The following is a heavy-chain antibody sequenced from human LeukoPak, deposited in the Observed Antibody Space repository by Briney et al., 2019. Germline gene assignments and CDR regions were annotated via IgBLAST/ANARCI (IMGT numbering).Heavy chain of an antibody. CDR1: GGSFSGYY. V-gene: IGHV4-34*01. CDR3: AKNRVRGAAGFDP. CDR2: INHSGST. Sequence: PSETLSLTCAVYGGSFSGYYWSWIRQPPGKGLEWIGEINHSGSTNYNPSLKSRVTMSVDTSKNQFSLKLSSVTAADTAVYYCAKNRVRGAAGFDPWGQGTLVTVSS. J-gene: IGHJ5*02. D-gene: IGHD3-10*01.